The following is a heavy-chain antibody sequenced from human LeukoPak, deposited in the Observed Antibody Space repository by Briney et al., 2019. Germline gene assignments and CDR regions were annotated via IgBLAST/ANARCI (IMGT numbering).Heavy chain of an antibody. CDR1: GGSISSYY. Sequence: PSETLSLTCTVSGGSISSYYWSWIRQPPGKGLEWIGYIYYSGSTNYNPSLKSRVTISVDTSKNQFSLKLSSVTAADTAVYYCARGGDILTGYHFDYWGQGTLVTVYS. V-gene: IGHV4-59*01. J-gene: IGHJ4*02. D-gene: IGHD3-9*01. CDR2: IYYSGST. CDR3: ARGGDILTGYHFDY.